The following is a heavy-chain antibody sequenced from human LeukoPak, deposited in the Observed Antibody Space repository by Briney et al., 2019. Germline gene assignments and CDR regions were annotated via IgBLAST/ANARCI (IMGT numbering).Heavy chain of an antibody. CDR3: AKSLEPWSFDY. CDR1: GFTFSSSA. D-gene: IGHD1-1*01. CDR2: ISASGGST. J-gene: IGHJ4*02. Sequence: PGGSLRLSCAASGFTFSSSAMSWVRQVPGKGLEWVSGISASGGSTSYADSVRGRFTISRDNSKNTLYVQMNSLRAEDTAVYYCAKSLEPWSFDYWGQGTLVTVSS. V-gene: IGHV3-23*01.